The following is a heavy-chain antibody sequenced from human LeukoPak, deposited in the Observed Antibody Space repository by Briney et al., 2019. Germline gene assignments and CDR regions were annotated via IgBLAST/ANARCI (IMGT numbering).Heavy chain of an antibody. D-gene: IGHD3-16*01. CDR2: INSNGSAT. CDR1: GFTFSNYW. V-gene: IGHV3-74*01. CDR3: TRDLGGSSWGEWNY. J-gene: IGHJ4*02. Sequence: GGSLRLSCAASGFTFSNYWMHWVRQAPGKGLVWVSRINSNGSATNYADSVKGRFTISRDNAKNTLYLQMSSLRAEDTAVYYCTRDLGGSSWGEWNYWGQGTLVTVSS.